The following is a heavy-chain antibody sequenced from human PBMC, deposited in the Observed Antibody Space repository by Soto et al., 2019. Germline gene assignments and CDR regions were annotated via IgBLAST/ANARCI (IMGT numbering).Heavy chain of an antibody. J-gene: IGHJ6*02. V-gene: IGHV3-30*18. CDR2: ISYDGSNK. Sequence: GGSLRLSCAASGFTFISYGMHWVRQAPGKGLEWVAVISYDGSNKYYADSVKGRFTISRDNSKNTLYLQMNSLRAEDTAVYYCAKGDLYYGMDVWGQGTTVTVSS. D-gene: IGHD2-21*02. CDR3: AKGDLYYGMDV. CDR1: GFTFISYG.